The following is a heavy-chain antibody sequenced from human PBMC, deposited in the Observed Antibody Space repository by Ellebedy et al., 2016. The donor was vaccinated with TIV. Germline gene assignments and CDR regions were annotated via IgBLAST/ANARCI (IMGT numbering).Heavy chain of an antibody. D-gene: IGHD4-17*01. J-gene: IGHJ5*02. CDR2: MYSDGGA. V-gene: IGHV3-66*01. CDR3: ARDPGGGGNYGDNWFDP. CDR1: GFTVSSYF. Sequence: PGGSLRLSCEASGFTVSSYFMSWVRQAPGKGLEWVAVMYSDGGANYTDSVKGRFTISRDNSRNTLYLQMNSLRAEDTAVYYCARDPGGGGNYGDNWFDPWGQGTLVTVSS.